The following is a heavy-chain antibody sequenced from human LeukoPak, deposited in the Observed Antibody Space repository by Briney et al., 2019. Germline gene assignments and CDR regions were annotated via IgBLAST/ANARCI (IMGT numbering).Heavy chain of an antibody. D-gene: IGHD2-15*01. V-gene: IGHV1-46*01. Sequence: ASVKVSCKASGYTFTSYYTHWVRQAPGQGLEWMGIINPSGGSTSYAQKFQGRVTMTRDTSTSTVYMELSSLRSEDTAVYYCARADCSGGSCDVGAFDIWGQGTMVTVSS. CDR1: GYTFTSYY. J-gene: IGHJ3*02. CDR3: ARADCSGGSCDVGAFDI. CDR2: INPSGGST.